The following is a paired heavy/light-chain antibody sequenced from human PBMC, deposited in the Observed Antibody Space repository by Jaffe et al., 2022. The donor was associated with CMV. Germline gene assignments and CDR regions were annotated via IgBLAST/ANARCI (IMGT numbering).Heavy chain of an antibody. V-gene: IGHV3-48*03. Sequence: EVQLVESGGGLVQPGGSLRLSCAASGFTFSNYEMNWLRRAPGKGLEWLAYISGGGTYIYYGDSVKGRFTISRDNANNSLYLQMSSLRAEDTAVYYCAREERPSTPWTPVAGPGAFDYWGQGILVTVSS. J-gene: IGHJ4*02. D-gene: IGHD6-19*01. CDR3: AREERPSTPWTPVAGPGAFDY. CDR1: GFTFSNYE. CDR2: ISGGGTYI.
Light chain of an antibody. V-gene: IGKV2-30*02. CDR1: HSLIHSDGYTY. CDR2: KMS. Sequence: DVVMTQSPLSLSVTLGQPASISCKSSHSLIHSDGYTYLHWFHHRPGQSPRRLIYKMSNRDSGVPDRFSGSGSGTDFTLKISRVEAEDVGVYYCIQGTHWPPYTFGQGTKLEI. CDR3: IQGTHWPPYT. J-gene: IGKJ2*01.